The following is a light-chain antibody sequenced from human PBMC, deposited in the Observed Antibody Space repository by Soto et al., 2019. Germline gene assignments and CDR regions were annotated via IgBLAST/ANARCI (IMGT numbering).Light chain of an antibody. CDR1: ALPKQY. V-gene: IGLV3-25*03. Sequence: ELTQPPSVSVSPGQMARITCSGDALPKQYAYWYQQKPGQAPVLLIYKNSERPSGIPERFSGSSSGTTVTLTISGVQAEDEADYYCQSADKSGTYVFGTGTKVTVL. J-gene: IGLJ1*01. CDR3: QSADKSGTYV. CDR2: KNS.